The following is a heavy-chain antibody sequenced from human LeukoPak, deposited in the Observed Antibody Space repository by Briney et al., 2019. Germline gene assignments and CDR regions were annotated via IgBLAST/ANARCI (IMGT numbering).Heavy chain of an antibody. Sequence: GGSLRLSCAASGFTFSSYEMNWVRQAPGKGLEWVSYISSSGSTIYYADSVKGRFTISRDNAKNSLYLQMNSLRAEDTAVYYCARGDYGSGSYYFDYWGQRTLVTVSS. D-gene: IGHD3-10*01. CDR2: ISSSGSTI. CDR3: ARGDYGSGSYYFDY. CDR1: GFTFSSYE. J-gene: IGHJ4*02. V-gene: IGHV3-48*03.